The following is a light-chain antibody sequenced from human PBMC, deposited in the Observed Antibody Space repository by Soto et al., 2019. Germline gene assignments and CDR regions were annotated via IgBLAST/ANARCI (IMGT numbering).Light chain of an antibody. CDR1: QSVSSSY. V-gene: IGKV3-20*01. J-gene: IGKJ2*01. CDR2: GAS. CDR3: QQYGRSSLH. Sequence: IVVNQSPGTLSLYPGERATLSCRVSQSVSSSYLAWYQQKPGQAPRLLIYGASSRVTGIPDRFSGSGSVTDFNPTISRLEPEDFAVYYCQQYGRSSLHFG.